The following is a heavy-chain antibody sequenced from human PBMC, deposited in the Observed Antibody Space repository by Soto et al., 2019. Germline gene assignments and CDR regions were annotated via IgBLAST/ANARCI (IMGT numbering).Heavy chain of an antibody. V-gene: IGHV3-23*01. CDR2: ISGSGGST. CDR3: AKDLAEVRGQYHYGMEV. Sequence: GSLRLSCEASRFTFSSYAIIGVLQTPLNWLEWVSAISGSGGSTYYADSVKGRFTISRDNSKNTLYLQMNSLRAEDTAVYYCAKDLAEVRGQYHYGMEVWGQGTTVTVSS. J-gene: IGHJ6*02. D-gene: IGHD3-10*01. CDR1: RFTFSSYA.